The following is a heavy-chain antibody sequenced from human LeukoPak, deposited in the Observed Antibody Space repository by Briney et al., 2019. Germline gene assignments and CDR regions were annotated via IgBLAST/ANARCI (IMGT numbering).Heavy chain of an antibody. J-gene: IGHJ4*02. Sequence: ASVKVSCKXSGYTFTSYYMHWVRQAPGQGLEWMGIIKPSGGSTSYAQKFQGGVTMTRDTSTSTVYMELSSLRSEDTAVYYCARADPYSSSPYYFDYWGQGTLVTVSS. CDR1: GYTFTSYY. D-gene: IGHD6-13*01. CDR2: IKPSGGST. V-gene: IGHV1-46*01. CDR3: ARADPYSSSPYYFDY.